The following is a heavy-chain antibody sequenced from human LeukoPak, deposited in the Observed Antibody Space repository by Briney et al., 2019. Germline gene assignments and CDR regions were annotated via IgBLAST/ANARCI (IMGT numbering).Heavy chain of an antibody. V-gene: IGHV4-34*01. Sequence: KPSETLSLTCAVYGGSFSDYYWSWIRQSPGKGLEWIGEINHSRGTNYNPSLKSRVSISVDTSKKQFSLKLSSVTAADTAVYYCARQVAGTSQFVDYWGQGTLVTVSS. D-gene: IGHD6-19*01. CDR1: GGSFSDYY. J-gene: IGHJ4*02. CDR3: ARQVAGTSQFVDY. CDR2: INHSRGT.